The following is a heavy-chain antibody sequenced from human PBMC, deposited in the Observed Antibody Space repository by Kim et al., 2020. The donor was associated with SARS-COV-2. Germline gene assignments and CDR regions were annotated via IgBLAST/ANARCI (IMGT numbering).Heavy chain of an antibody. CDR3: ARTAPVAGSYYYYGMDV. J-gene: IGHJ6*02. Sequence: SQGRVTITRDTSASTAYMELSSLRSEDTAVYYCARTAPVAGSYYYYGMDVWGQGTTVTVSS. V-gene: IGHV1-3*01. D-gene: IGHD6-19*01.